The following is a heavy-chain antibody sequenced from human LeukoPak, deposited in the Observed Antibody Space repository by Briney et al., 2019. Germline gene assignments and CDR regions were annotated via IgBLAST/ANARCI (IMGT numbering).Heavy chain of an antibody. D-gene: IGHD2-21*01. Sequence: GASVKVSCEASGYTFTDYYMHWVRQAPGQGLEWMAIISPSGGSTFYAQKFQGRVTMTRDMSTSTVYMELSSLRSEDTAVYYCARGLASYMDVWGKGTTVTVSS. CDR1: GYTFTDYY. J-gene: IGHJ6*03. CDR2: ISPSGGST. V-gene: IGHV1-46*01. CDR3: ARGLASYMDV.